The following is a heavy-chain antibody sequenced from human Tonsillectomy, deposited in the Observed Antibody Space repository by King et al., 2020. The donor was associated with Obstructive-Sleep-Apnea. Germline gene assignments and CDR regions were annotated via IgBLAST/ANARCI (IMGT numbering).Heavy chain of an antibody. D-gene: IGHD2-2*01. CDR1: GGSISSSSYY. CDR3: ARTYIVGYCSSTSCYLLSGWFDP. V-gene: IGHV4-39*07. J-gene: IGHJ5*02. CDR2: IYYSGST. Sequence: LQLQESGPGLVKPSETLSLTCTVSGGSISSSSYYWGWIRQPPGKGLEWIGSIYYSGSTDYNPSLKSRVTISVDTSKNQFSLKLSSVTAADTAVYYCARTYIVGYCSSTSCYLLSGWFDPWGQGTLVTVSS.